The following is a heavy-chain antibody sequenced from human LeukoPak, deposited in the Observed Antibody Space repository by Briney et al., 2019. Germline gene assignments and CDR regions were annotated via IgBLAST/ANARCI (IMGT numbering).Heavy chain of an antibody. J-gene: IGHJ4*02. Sequence: SETLSLTCTVSGGSISSYYWSWIRQPAGKGPEWIGRIYTSGTINYNPSLKSRVTMSVDTSKNQFSLNLSSVTAADTAVYYCARDRPYDSSGYFYVFACWGQGTLVTVSS. CDR2: IYTSGTI. V-gene: IGHV4-4*07. CDR1: GGSISSYY. D-gene: IGHD3-22*01. CDR3: ARDRPYDSSGYFYVFAC.